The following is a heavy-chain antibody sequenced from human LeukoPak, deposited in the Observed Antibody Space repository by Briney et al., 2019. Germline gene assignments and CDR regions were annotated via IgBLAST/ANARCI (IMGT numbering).Heavy chain of an antibody. CDR1: GFTFSSYV. CDR2: ISGSGGST. CDR3: AKDDLAGGWYHFFDY. D-gene: IGHD6-19*01. Sequence: GGSLRLSCAASGFTFSSYVMSWVRQAPGKGLEWVSAISGSGGSTYYADSVKGRFTISRDNSKNTLYLQMNSLRAEDTAVYYCAKDDLAGGWYHFFDYWGQGTLVTVSS. V-gene: IGHV3-23*01. J-gene: IGHJ4*02.